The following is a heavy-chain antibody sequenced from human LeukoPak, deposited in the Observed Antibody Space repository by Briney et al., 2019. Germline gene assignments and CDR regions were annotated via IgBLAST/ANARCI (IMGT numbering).Heavy chain of an antibody. CDR3: ARALNLLDPVTLDY. CDR1: GFTFSSYS. CDR2: ISSSSSYI. J-gene: IGHJ4*02. D-gene: IGHD1-1*01. V-gene: IGHV3-21*01. Sequence: GGSLRLSCAASGFTFSSYSMNWVRQAPGKGLEWVLSISSSSSYIYYADSVKGRFTISRDNAKNSLYLQMNSLRAEDTAVYYCARALNLLDPVTLDYWGQGTLVTVSS.